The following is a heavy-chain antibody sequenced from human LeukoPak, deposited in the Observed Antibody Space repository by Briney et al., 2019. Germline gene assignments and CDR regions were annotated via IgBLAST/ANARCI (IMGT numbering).Heavy chain of an antibody. J-gene: IGHJ4*02. CDR1: GFTFSSYA. Sequence: GGSLRLSCAASGFTFSSYAMSWVRQAPGKGLEWVSAISGSGGSTYYADSVKGRFTISRDNSKNTLYLQMNSLRAEDTAVYYCAKGDIIVVVPAAIEFDYWGQGTLVTVSS. V-gene: IGHV3-23*01. CDR3: AKGDIIVVVPAAIEFDY. CDR2: ISGSGGST. D-gene: IGHD2-2*02.